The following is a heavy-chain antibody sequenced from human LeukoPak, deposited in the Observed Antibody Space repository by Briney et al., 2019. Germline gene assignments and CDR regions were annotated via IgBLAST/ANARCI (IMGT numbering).Heavy chain of an antibody. D-gene: IGHD3-10*01. V-gene: IGHV1-2*02. CDR3: ARGRGRGVIITYYFDY. CDR1: GYTFTGYY. Sequence: ASVKVSCKASGYTFTGYYMHWVRQAPGQGLEWMGWINPNSGGTNLAQKFQGRVTMTRDASITTAYMELSRLTSDDTAVYYCARGRGRGVIITYYFDYWGQRTLVTVSS. J-gene: IGHJ4*02. CDR2: INPNSGGT.